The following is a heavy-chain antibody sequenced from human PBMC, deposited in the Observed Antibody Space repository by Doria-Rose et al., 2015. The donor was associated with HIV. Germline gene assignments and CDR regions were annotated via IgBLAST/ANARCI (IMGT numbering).Heavy chain of an antibody. CDR3: ARIKSSRWYHKYYLDF. V-gene: IGHV2-26*01. Sequence: QVTLKESGPVLVKPTETLSLTCTVSGVSLSSPGMGVSWIRQPPGKALEWLANIFSDDERSYKTSLKSRLTISRGTSKSQVVLTMTDMDPVDTSTYYCARIKSSRWYHKYYLDFWGQGTLVIAS. J-gene: IGHJ4*02. D-gene: IGHD6-13*01. CDR2: IFSDDER. CDR1: GVSLSSPGMG.